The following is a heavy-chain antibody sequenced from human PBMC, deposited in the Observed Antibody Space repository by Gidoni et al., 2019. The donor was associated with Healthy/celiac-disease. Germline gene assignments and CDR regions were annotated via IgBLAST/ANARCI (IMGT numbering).Heavy chain of an antibody. CDR3: AREQSRSFLSYCGGDCYSSPFDY. Sequence: LEWVAVIWYDGSNKYYADSVKGRFTISRDNSKNTLYLQMNSLRAEDTAVYYCAREQSRSFLSYCGGDCYSSPFDYWGQGTLVTVSS. V-gene: IGHV3-33*01. D-gene: IGHD2-21*02. J-gene: IGHJ4*02. CDR2: IWYDGSNK.